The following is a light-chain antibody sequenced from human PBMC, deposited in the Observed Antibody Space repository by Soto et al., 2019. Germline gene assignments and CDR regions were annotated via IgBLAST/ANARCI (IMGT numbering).Light chain of an antibody. Sequence: DIQMTQSPSSLSASVGDRVTITCRASQSISSYLNWYQQKPWKAPKLLIFDASSLENGVPSRFSGSGSGTEFTLTITGLQPDDFATYYCQQYNTYWTFGQGTKVDIK. J-gene: IGKJ1*01. V-gene: IGKV1-5*01. CDR2: DAS. CDR3: QQYNTYWT. CDR1: QSISSY.